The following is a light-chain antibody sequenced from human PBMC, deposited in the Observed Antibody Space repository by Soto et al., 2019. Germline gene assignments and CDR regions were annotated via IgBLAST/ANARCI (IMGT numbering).Light chain of an antibody. CDR1: QSISYT. CDR3: QQYNKWPFT. J-gene: IGKJ3*01. V-gene: IGKV3-15*01. CDR2: DAS. Sequence: EIVMTQSPATLSVSPGERATLSCRASQSISYTLAWYQQKPGQAPRLLIYDASTRATGIPARFSGSGSGTEFTLTSSSLKSEDSTVYYCQQYNKWPFTFGPGTKVDIK.